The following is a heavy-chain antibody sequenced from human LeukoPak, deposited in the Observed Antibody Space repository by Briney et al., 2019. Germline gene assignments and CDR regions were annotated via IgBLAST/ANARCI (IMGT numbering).Heavy chain of an antibody. Sequence: KPSETLSLTCTVSGGSISSYYWSWIQQPPGKGLEWIGYIYYSGSTNYNPSLKSRVTISVDTSKNQFSLKLSSVTAEDTAVYYCARGRVSSSTWYSTYYYYFYMDVWGKGTTVTVSS. D-gene: IGHD1-1*01. V-gene: IGHV4-59*01. CDR1: GGSISSYY. J-gene: IGHJ6*03. CDR2: IYYSGST. CDR3: ARGRVSSSTWYSTYYYYFYMDV.